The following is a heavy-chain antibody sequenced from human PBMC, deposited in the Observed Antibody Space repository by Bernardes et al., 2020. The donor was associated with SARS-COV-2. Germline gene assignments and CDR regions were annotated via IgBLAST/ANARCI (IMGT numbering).Heavy chain of an antibody. V-gene: IGHV3-23*01. CDR2: IYYTGDTT. CDR3: AKLGLPGVDY. Sequence: GGALRLSCVASGIPLSGYAMSWVRPGPGKGRAGVPTIYYTGDTTYYADSVRGRFTISRDNSKNTLYLQVDSLGAEDTAVYYCAKLGLPGVDYWGQGTLVTVSS. CDR1: GIPLSGYA. J-gene: IGHJ4*02. D-gene: IGHD7-27*01.